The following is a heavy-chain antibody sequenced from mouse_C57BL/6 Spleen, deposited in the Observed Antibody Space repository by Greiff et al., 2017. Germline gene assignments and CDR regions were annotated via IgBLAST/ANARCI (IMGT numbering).Heavy chain of an antibody. CDR1: GYSFTGYY. J-gene: IGHJ4*01. V-gene: IGHV1-42*01. CDR3: ARWDGSSYFYAMDY. CDR2: INPSTGGT. D-gene: IGHD1-1*01. Sequence: EVQLQQSGPELVKPGASVKISCKASGYSFTGYYMNWVKQSPEKSLEWIGEINPSTGGTTYNQKFKAKATLTVDKSSSTAYMQLKSLTSEDSAVYYGARWDGSSYFYAMDYWGQGTSVTVSS.